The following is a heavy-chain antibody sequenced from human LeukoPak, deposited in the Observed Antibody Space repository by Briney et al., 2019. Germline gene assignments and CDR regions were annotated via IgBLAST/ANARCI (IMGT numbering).Heavy chain of an antibody. Sequence: GGSLRLSCAASGFTFSSYGMHWVRQAPGKGLEWVAVIWYDGSDKYYAESVKGRFTISRDNSKNTLYLQMNSLRAEDTAVYYCARDRYTSSRRTMDYWGQGTLVTVSS. D-gene: IGHD6-13*01. V-gene: IGHV3-33*01. CDR1: GFTFSSYG. J-gene: IGHJ4*02. CDR2: IWYDGSDK. CDR3: ARDRYTSSRRTMDY.